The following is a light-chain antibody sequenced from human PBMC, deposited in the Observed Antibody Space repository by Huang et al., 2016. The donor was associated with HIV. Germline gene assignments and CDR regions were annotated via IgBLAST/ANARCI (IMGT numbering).Light chain of an antibody. CDR1: ESILRN. V-gene: IGKV3-15*01. Sequence: VMTQSPATLSVSPGERATLSCRASESILRNLAWYQQRPGQPPRLLIYGASVRLPGIPDRFRGSGSGTEFNLTISSLQSEDFAVYYCQQYNKWPPYTYGQGTKLEIK. CDR3: QQYNKWPPYT. J-gene: IGKJ2*01. CDR2: GAS.